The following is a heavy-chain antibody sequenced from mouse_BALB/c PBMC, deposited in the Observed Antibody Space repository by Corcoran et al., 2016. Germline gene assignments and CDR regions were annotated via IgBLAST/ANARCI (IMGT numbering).Heavy chain of an antibody. Sequence: EVQLQQSGPELVKPGASVKMSCKASGYTFTSYVMHWVKQKPGQGLEWIGYINPYNDGTKYNEKFKGKATLTSDKSSSTAYMELSSLTSEDSAVYYCARWGTGTVYYYAMDYWGQGTSVTVSS. CDR1: GYTFTSYV. CDR3: ARWGTGTVYYYAMDY. J-gene: IGHJ4*01. V-gene: IGHV1S136*01. CDR2: INPYNDGT. D-gene: IGHD4-1*01.